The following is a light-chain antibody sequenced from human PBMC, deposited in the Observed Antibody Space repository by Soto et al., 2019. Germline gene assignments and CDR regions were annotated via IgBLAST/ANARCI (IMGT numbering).Light chain of an antibody. J-gene: IGKJ1*01. Sequence: DIQMTQSPSSLSTSVVDRVTISCRASQSISSFLNWFQQKPGKAPKLLIYAASSLQSGVPSRFSGSGSGTNFTLTIDSLQPEDFATYYCQQSYSIWWTFGQGTKVDIK. CDR2: AAS. CDR3: QQSYSIWWT. CDR1: QSISSF. V-gene: IGKV1-39*01.